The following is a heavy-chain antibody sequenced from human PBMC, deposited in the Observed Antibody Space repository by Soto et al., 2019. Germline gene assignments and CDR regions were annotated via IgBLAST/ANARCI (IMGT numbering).Heavy chain of an antibody. D-gene: IGHD1-1*01. CDR1: GGTFSSYA. V-gene: IGHV1-69*06. CDR3: ARGTEYNWNDDAFDI. J-gene: IGHJ3*02. Sequence: GASVKVSCKASGGTFSSYAISWVRQAPGQGLEWMGGIIPIFGTANYAQKFQGRVTITADKSTSTAYMELSSLRSEDTAVYYCARGTEYNWNDDAFDIWGQGTMVTVSS. CDR2: IIPIFGTA.